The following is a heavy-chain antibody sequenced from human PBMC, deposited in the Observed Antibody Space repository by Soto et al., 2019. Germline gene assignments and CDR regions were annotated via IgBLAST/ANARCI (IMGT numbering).Heavy chain of an antibody. J-gene: IGHJ6*02. Sequence: SETLSLTCTVSGGSISSGDYYWSWIRQPPGKGLEWIGYIYYSGSTYYNPSLKSRVTISVDTSKNQFSLKLSSVTAADTAVYYCASFRTYYYDSSGIDYYYYGMDVWGQGTTVTVSS. D-gene: IGHD3-22*01. CDR1: GGSISSGDYY. CDR3: ASFRTYYYDSSGIDYYYYGMDV. V-gene: IGHV4-30-4*01. CDR2: IYYSGST.